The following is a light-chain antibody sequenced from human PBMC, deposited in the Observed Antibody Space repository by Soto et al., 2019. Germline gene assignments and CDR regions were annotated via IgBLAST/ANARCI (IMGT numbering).Light chain of an antibody. Sequence: EVLMTQYPDTLSVSPGERATLSCRASQGLGTNLAWYQQKPGQGPRLLIYAASTRATGVPARFSGSGSQTEFTLTISSLQSEDFVVYYCQQDNNVPPIPFGQGTRLAVK. J-gene: IGKJ5*01. CDR3: QQDNNVPPIP. CDR1: QGLGTN. V-gene: IGKV3-15*01. CDR2: AAS.